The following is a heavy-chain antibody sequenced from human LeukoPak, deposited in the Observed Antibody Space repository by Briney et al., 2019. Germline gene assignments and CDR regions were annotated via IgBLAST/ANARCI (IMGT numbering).Heavy chain of an antibody. CDR2: IRYDGSNK. D-gene: IGHD1-26*01. CDR3: AKVSGGSYYGLSY. Sequence: GGSLRLSCAASGFTFSSYGMHWVRQAPGKGLEWVAFIRYDGSNKYYADSVKGRFTISRDNSKNTLYLQMNSLRAEDTAVYYCAKVSGGSYYGLSYWGQGTLVTVSS. V-gene: IGHV3-30*02. CDR1: GFTFSSYG. J-gene: IGHJ4*02.